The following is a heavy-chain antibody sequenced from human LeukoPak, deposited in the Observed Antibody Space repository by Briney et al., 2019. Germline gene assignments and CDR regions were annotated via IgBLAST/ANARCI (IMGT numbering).Heavy chain of an antibody. D-gene: IGHD3-16*02. V-gene: IGHV4-34*01. CDR2: VNHSGST. CDR3: ARGRMTTFGGVIVGFDY. CDR1: GGSFSGYY. Sequence: SETLSLTCAVYGGSFSGYYWSWIRQPPGKGLEWIGEVNHSGSTNYNPSLKSRVTISVDTSKNQFSLKLSSVTAADTAVYYCARGRMTTFGGVIVGFDYWGQGTLVTVSS. J-gene: IGHJ4*02.